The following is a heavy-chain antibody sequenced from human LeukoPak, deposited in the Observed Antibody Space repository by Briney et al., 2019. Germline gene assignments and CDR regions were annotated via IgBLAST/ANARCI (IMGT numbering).Heavy chain of an antibody. CDR1: GYTFTSNG. CDR3: ARADCTSPNCYNDYYYMDV. J-gene: IGHJ6*03. D-gene: IGHD2-2*01. CDR2: ISTNNGDT. Sequence: GASVKVSCKASGYTFTSNGISWVRQAPGQGLEWMGWISTNNGDTKYGKKFQGRVIMTTDTSTSTTYMEVRSLRSDDTALYYCARADCTSPNCYNDYYYMDVWGEGTTVTVSS. V-gene: IGHV1-18*01.